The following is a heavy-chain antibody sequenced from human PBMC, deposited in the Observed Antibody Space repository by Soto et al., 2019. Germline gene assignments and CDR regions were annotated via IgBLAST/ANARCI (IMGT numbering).Heavy chain of an antibody. CDR2: INGDGSNK. Sequence: GGSLRLSCAAAGVPFTNYWMHWVRQAPGKGLVWVSRINGDGSNKFYADSVKGRFTISRDNSKNTLYLHMNSLNTEDTAVYYCAKDVTVDIVNTPGYWGQGTLVTVSS. V-gene: IGHV3-74*01. D-gene: IGHD5-12*01. J-gene: IGHJ4*02. CDR1: GVPFTNYW. CDR3: AKDVTVDIVNTPGY.